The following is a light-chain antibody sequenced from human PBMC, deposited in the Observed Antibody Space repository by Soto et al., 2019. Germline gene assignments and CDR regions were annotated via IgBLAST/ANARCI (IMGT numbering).Light chain of an antibody. V-gene: IGKV4-1*01. Sequence: DIVMTQSPDSLAVSLGERATINCKSSQSVLYSSNNKNYLAWYQHKPGQPPKLLIYWASTRESGVPDRFSGSGSGTDFTLTISRLQAEDVAVYYCQQYYCTPLTFGGGTKVEIK. CDR3: QQYYCTPLT. CDR1: QSVLYSSNNKNY. CDR2: WAS. J-gene: IGKJ4*01.